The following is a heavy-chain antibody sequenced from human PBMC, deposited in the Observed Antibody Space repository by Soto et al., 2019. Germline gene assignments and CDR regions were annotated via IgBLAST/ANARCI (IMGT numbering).Heavy chain of an antibody. J-gene: IGHJ4*02. CDR1: GGTFSSHG. D-gene: IGHD2-21*01. CDR2: IIPMFGTP. V-gene: IGHV1-69*06. CDR3: AIGSVVVMGAATGGLIY. Sequence: QVQLVQSGAEVKKPGSSVKVSCKASGGTFSSHGITWVRQAPGQGLEWMGGIIPMFGTPKYAQRFQGRVSITADKSTTTAYMALSSLRSEDTAVYYCAIGSVVVMGAATGGLIYWGQGALVTVSS.